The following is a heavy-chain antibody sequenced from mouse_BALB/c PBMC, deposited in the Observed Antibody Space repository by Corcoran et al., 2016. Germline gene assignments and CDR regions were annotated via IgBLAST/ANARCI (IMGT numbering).Heavy chain of an antibody. J-gene: IGHJ4*01. Sequence: QIQLVQSGPALKKPGETVKISCKASGYTFTNYGMNWVKQAPGKGLKWMGWINTYTGEPTYADDFKGRFAFSLETSASTAYLQINNLKNEDMATYFCARGGNSYAMDYWGQGTSVTVSS. D-gene: IGHD2-1*01. CDR2: INTYTGEP. V-gene: IGHV9-1*02. CDR3: ARGGNSYAMDY. CDR1: GYTFTNYG.